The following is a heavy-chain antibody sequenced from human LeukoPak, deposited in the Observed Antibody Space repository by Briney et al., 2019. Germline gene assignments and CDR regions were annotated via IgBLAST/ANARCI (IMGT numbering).Heavy chain of an antibody. CDR3: ARVRGSGSYFYYYYYMDV. J-gene: IGHJ6*03. CDR2: IYTSGST. D-gene: IGHD3-10*01. CDR1: GGSISSYY. V-gene: IGHV4-4*07. Sequence: SETLSLTCTVSGGSISSYYWSWIRQPAGKGLAWIGRIYTSGSTNYNPSLKSRVTMSVDTSKNQFSLKLSSVTAADTAVYYCARVRGSGSYFYYYYYMDVWGKGTTVTISS.